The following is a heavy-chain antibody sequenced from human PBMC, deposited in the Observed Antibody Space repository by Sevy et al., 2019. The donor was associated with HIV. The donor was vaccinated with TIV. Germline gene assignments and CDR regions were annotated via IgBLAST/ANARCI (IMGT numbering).Heavy chain of an antibody. D-gene: IGHD1-20*01. Sequence: GGSLRLSCAASGFTFSSYAMHWVRQAPGKGLEWVAVISYDGSNKYYADSVKGRFTISRDNSKNTLYLQMNSLRAEDTAVYYCARGPFNWNDRDYYHYFGTDVWGQGTTVTVSS. J-gene: IGHJ6*02. CDR2: ISYDGSNK. CDR1: GFTFSSYA. V-gene: IGHV3-30-3*01. CDR3: ARGPFNWNDRDYYHYFGTDV.